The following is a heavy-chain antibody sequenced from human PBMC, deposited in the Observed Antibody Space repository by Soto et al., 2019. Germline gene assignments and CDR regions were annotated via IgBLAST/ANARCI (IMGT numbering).Heavy chain of an antibody. CDR2: IYYSGST. CDR1: GGSISSGGYY. Sequence: QVQLQESGPGLVKPSQTLSLTCTVSGGSISSGGYYWSWIRQHPGKGLEWIGYIYYSGSTYYNPSLKSRVTISVDSSKNQFSLKLSSATAADTAVYYCARDRECSGGTCYNYFDYRAQGTLVTVSS. J-gene: IGHJ4*02. CDR3: ARDRECSGGTCYNYFDY. D-gene: IGHD2-15*01. V-gene: IGHV4-31*03.